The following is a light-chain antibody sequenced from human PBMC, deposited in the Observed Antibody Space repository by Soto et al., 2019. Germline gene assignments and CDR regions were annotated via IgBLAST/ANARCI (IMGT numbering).Light chain of an antibody. J-gene: IGKJ5*01. Sequence: EIVMTQSPATLSVSPGERATLSCRASQSVSSNLAWYQQKPGQAPRLLIYGASTRATGIPARFSGSGSGTEFPLTISSLQSEVFAFYYCQQYNNWPPIPFGKGTRREIK. V-gene: IGKV3-15*01. CDR2: GAS. CDR1: QSVSSN. CDR3: QQYNNWPPIP.